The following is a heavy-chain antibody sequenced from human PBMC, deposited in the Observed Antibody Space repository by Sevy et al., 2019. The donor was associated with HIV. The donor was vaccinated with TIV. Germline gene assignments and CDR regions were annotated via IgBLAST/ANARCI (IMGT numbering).Heavy chain of an antibody. CDR2: IGYNGADR. CDR1: GFTFSDYA. D-gene: IGHD6-13*01. J-gene: IGHJ4*02. V-gene: IGHV3-30*02. Sequence: GGSLRLSCTTSGFTFSDYAMHWVRQAPGKGLEWVTFIGYNGADRYYSDSVKGRFAISRDNSKNTLLLQMNSLRAEDTAIYYCVKNTASAGTGGFDYWGQGALVTVSS. CDR3: VKNTASAGTGGFDY.